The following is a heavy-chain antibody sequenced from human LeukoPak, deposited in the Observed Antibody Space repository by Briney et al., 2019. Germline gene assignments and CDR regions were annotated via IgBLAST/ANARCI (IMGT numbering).Heavy chain of an antibody. D-gene: IGHD3-16*01. CDR3: ARYVPQDYYFDY. J-gene: IGHJ4*02. Sequence: SETLSLTCTVSGASISSYFWSWIRQPAGKGLEWIGRFYTSGSTNYNPSLKSRVTMSAGTSKNQFSLKLTSVTAADTAVYYCARYVPQDYYFDYWGQGTLVTVSS. V-gene: IGHV4-4*07. CDR2: FYTSGST. CDR1: GASISSYF.